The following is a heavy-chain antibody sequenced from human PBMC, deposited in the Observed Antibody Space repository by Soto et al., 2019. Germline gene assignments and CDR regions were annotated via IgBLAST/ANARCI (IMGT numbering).Heavy chain of an antibody. CDR3: ARAGAPGGAFDV. J-gene: IGHJ3*01. V-gene: IGHV3-53*01. CDR2: IYSGGST. D-gene: IGHD7-27*01. Sequence: GGSLRLACAASGFSVSSSYMSWVRQAPGKGLEWVSVIYSGGSTCYADSVKGRFIISRDTSKSSLHLQMNSRRAEDTAVYYCARAGAPGGAFDVSGQGTTVTVSS. CDR1: GFSVSSSY.